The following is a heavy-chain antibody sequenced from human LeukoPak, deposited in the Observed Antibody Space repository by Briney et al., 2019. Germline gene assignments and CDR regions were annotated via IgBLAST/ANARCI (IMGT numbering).Heavy chain of an antibody. CDR3: ARAAGGGYFDF. V-gene: IGHV1-18*01. J-gene: IGHJ4*02. CDR2: ISAYNSNT. D-gene: IGHD6-13*01. CDR1: GGTFSSYA. Sequence: ASVKVSCKASGGTFSSYAISWVRQAPGQGLEWMGWISAYNSNTNYAQNLQGRVTMTTDRSTSTVYLDLRSLRSDDTAVYYCARAAGGGYFDFWGQGTLVTVSS.